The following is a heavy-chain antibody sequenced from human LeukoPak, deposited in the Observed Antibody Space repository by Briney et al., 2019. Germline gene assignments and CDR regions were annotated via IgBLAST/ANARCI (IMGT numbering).Heavy chain of an antibody. CDR3: ARAPPSTIPIFDY. Sequence: PSETLSLTCTVSGGSISSSSYYWGWIRQPPGKGLEWIGSIYYSGSTYYNPSLKSRVTISVDTSKNQFSLNLNSVTAADTAVYYCARAPPSTIPIFDYWGQGTLVTVSS. CDR1: GGSISSSSYY. CDR2: IYYSGST. V-gene: IGHV4-39*07. D-gene: IGHD5/OR15-5a*01. J-gene: IGHJ4*02.